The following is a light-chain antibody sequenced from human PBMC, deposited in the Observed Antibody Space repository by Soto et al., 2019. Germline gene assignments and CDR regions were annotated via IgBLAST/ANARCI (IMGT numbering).Light chain of an antibody. Sequence: QSALTQPRSVSGSPGQSVTISCTGTSSDVGGYDFVSWYQQHPGKAPKPMIYDVTNRPSGVPDRFSGSTSGNTASLTISGLQAEYEADYYCCSYAGSYTLIFGGRTKVTVL. V-gene: IGLV2-11*01. J-gene: IGLJ2*01. CDR1: SSDVGGYDF. CDR3: CSYAGSYTLI. CDR2: DVT.